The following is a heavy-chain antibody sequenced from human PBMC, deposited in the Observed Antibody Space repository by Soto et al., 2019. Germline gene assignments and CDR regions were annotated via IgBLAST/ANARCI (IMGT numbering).Heavy chain of an antibody. CDR3: VREASGWYSRGSFDF. J-gene: IGHJ3*01. V-gene: IGHV3-23*01. CDR2: ISGSGGSA. Sequence: PGGSLRLSCAVSGFSFSNYAMNWVRQAPGKGLEWVSVISGSGGSASYADSVQGRFTISRDNSNNTLYLQMNSLRAEDTAIYSCVREASGWYSRGSFDFWGRGTMVTVSS. CDR1: GFSFSNYA. D-gene: IGHD6-19*01.